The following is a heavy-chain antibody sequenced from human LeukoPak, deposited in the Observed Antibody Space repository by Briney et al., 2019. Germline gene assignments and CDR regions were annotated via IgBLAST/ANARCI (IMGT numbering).Heavy chain of an antibody. Sequence: SETLSLTCTVSGGSISSYYWSWIRQPPRKGLEWIGYIYYSESTNYNPSLKIRVTISVDTSKNQFSLNLSSVTAADTAVYYCARDDGGYGFNDAFDIWGQGTMVTVSS. J-gene: IGHJ3*02. CDR3: ARDDGGYGFNDAFDI. CDR1: GGSISSYY. V-gene: IGHV4-59*01. CDR2: IYYSEST. D-gene: IGHD5-24*01.